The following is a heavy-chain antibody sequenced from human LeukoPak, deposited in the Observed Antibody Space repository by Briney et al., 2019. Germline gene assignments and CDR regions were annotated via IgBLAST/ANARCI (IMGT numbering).Heavy chain of an antibody. CDR3: ARNYGGTSKYFDY. J-gene: IGHJ4*02. V-gene: IGHV1-2*02. CDR2: SSPKSGGT. CDR1: GSRFTDYY. Sequence: ASVKVSCKAAGSRFTDYYIHRVRQAPGQGLGWMGGSSPKSGGTNYAQNFQGTVTMTRDTSITTAYMELSGLTSDDTALYYCARNYGGTSKYFDYWGQGTLVTVSS. D-gene: IGHD4-23*01.